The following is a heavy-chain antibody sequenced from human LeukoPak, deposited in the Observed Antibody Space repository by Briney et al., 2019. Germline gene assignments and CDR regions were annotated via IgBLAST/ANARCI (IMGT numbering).Heavy chain of an antibody. Sequence: SVKVSCKASGGTFSSYAISWVRQAPGQGLEWMGGIIPIFGTANYAQKFKGSVTTTTDESTSTAYMELSSLRSEDTALYYCARGDDADYYDSSGYRYWGQGTLVTVSS. CDR1: GGTFSSYA. CDR2: IIPIFGTA. J-gene: IGHJ4*02. D-gene: IGHD3-22*01. CDR3: ARGDDADYYDSSGYRY. V-gene: IGHV1-69*05.